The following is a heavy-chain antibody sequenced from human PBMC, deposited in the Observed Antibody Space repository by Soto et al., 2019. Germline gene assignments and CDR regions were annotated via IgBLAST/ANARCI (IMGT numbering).Heavy chain of an antibody. Sequence: PGGSLRLSCAASGFTFSSYAVSWVRQTPGKGLEWVSAITGSGGSTYYADSVKGRFTISRDNSKNTLYLQMDSLRADDTAIYYCAKGSSAARPYYFDYWAQGTLVTVSS. CDR3: AKGSSAARPYYFDY. V-gene: IGHV3-23*01. D-gene: IGHD2-2*02. J-gene: IGHJ4*02. CDR1: GFTFSSYA. CDR2: ITGSGGST.